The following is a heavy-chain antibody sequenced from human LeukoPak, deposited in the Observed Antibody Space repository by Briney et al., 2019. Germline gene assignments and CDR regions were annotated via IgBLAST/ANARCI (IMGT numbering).Heavy chain of an antibody. J-gene: IGHJ4*02. Sequence: SETLSLTCTVSGTSISNYYRSWIRQPPGKGLEWIGYIYYSGDTNYNPSLKSRVTMSVDTSKNQFSLKLSSLTAADTAVFYCARGTTRYTTTYYFDYWGQGTLVTVSS. CDR2: IYYSGDT. D-gene: IGHD2-2*02. CDR1: GTSISNYY. CDR3: ARGTTRYTTTYYFDY. V-gene: IGHV4-59*01.